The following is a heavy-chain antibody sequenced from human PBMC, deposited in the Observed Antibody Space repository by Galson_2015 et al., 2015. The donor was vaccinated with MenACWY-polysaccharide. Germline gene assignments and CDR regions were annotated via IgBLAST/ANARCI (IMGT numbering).Heavy chain of an antibody. D-gene: IGHD3/OR15-3a*01. CDR1: GFTFNSYG. J-gene: IGHJ4*02. CDR3: ARVPGLGWSAFDS. CDR2: INPGGATI. Sequence: SLRLSCAASGFTFNSYGMHWVRQAPGKGLEWLSYINPGGATIYYADSVKGRFTISRDNAKHSLYLQMNNLRAEDTAVYYCARVPGLGWSAFDSWGQGTLVTVSS. V-gene: IGHV3-48*04.